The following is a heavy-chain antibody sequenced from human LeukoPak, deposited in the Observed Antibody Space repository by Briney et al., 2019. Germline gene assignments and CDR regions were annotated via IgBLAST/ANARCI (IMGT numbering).Heavy chain of an antibody. J-gene: IGHJ6*02. D-gene: IGHD3-10*01. CDR1: GYTFTSYY. V-gene: IGHV1-46*01. CDR2: INPSGGST. Sequence: ASVKVSCKASGYTFTSYYMHWVRQAPGQGLEWMGIINPSGGSTSYAQKFQGRVTMTRDTSTSTVYMELSSLRSEDTAVYYCARDRVLYGSGSYYNYGMDVWGQGTTVTVSS. CDR3: ARDRVLYGSGSYYNYGMDV.